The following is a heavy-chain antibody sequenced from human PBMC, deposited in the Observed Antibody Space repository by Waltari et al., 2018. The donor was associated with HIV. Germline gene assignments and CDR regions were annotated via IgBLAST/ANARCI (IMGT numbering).Heavy chain of an antibody. CDR3: ATTRQWLVHSGLDV. V-gene: IGHV1-24*01. D-gene: IGHD6-19*01. J-gene: IGHJ6*02. Sequence: QVQLVQSGAEVKKPGASVKVSCMVSGYILTELSIHWVRQAPGEGLEWMGGFDPEDRETIYAQKFQGRVTMTEDTSTDTTYMELSSLRSEDMAVYYCATTRQWLVHSGLDVWGQGTTVTVSS. CDR2: FDPEDRET. CDR1: GYILTELS.